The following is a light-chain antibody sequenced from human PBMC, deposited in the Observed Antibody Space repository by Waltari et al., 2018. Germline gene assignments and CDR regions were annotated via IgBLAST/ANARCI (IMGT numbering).Light chain of an antibody. CDR2: GAS. Sequence: EIVLTQSPGTLSLSPGERATLSCRASQSVSRSYLAWYQQKPGQAPRLLIYGASSRTTVIPDRFSGSGSGTDFTLTISRLEPEDFAVYYCQQYDSSPRTFGQGTKVEIK. J-gene: IGKJ1*01. CDR1: QSVSRSY. CDR3: QQYDSSPRT. V-gene: IGKV3-20*01.